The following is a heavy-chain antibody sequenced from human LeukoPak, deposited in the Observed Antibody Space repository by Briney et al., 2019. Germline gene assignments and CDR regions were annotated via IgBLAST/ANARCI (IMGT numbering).Heavy chain of an antibody. Sequence: SATLSLTCTVSGGSISSYYWSWIRQPPGKGLEWIGYIYYSGSTNYNPSLKSRVTISVDTSKNQFSLKLSSVTAADTAVYYCARHLGIQLWSVGGHYYYYGMDVWGQGTTVTVSS. J-gene: IGHJ6*02. D-gene: IGHD5-18*01. V-gene: IGHV4-59*08. CDR2: IYYSGST. CDR3: ARHLGIQLWSVGGHYYYYGMDV. CDR1: GGSISSYY.